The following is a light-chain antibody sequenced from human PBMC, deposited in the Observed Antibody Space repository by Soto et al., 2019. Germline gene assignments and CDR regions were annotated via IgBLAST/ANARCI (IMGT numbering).Light chain of an antibody. CDR2: AAS. V-gene: IGKV1-39*01. Sequence: DIQMTQSPSSLSASVGDRVTITCRASQSISSYLNWYQQKPGKAPKLLIYAASSLHSGVPSRFSGSGSGTDFTLTISSLQPEDFATYYCQQRYSPPITFGQGTRLEIK. J-gene: IGKJ5*01. CDR1: QSISSY. CDR3: QQRYSPPIT.